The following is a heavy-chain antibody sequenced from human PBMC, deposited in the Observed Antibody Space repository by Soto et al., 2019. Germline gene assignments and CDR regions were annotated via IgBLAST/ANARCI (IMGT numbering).Heavy chain of an antibody. CDR3: ARGRAYDYVWGSYRSPLYYFDY. J-gene: IGHJ4*02. Sequence: SETLSLTCAVCGGSFSGYYWSWIRQPPGKGLEWIGEINHSGSTNYNPSLKSRVTISVDTSKNQFSLKLSSVTAADTAVYYCARGRAYDYVWGSYRSPLYYFDYWGQGTLVTVSS. V-gene: IGHV4-34*01. CDR2: INHSGST. CDR1: GGSFSGYY. D-gene: IGHD3-16*02.